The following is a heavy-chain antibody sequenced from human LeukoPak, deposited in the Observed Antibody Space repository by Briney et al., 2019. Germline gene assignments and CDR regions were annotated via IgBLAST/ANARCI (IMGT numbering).Heavy chain of an antibody. CDR2: ISYDGSNK. Sequence: PGGSLRLSCAASGFTFSSYAMHWVRQAPGKGLEWVAVISYDGSNKYYADSVKGRFTISRDNSKNSLYLQMNSLRAEDTAVYYCARHRGVVPFDYWGQGTLVTVSS. D-gene: IGHD3-3*01. CDR3: ARHRGVVPFDY. J-gene: IGHJ4*02. V-gene: IGHV3-30*04. CDR1: GFTFSSYA.